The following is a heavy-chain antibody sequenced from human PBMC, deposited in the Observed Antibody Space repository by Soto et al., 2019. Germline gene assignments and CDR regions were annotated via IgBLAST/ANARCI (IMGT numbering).Heavy chain of an antibody. V-gene: IGHV1-18*04. CDR2: ISADNGDT. CDR1: GYTISSYS. D-gene: IGHD3-22*01. CDR3: ARDFYYDVSSRGGYHP. Sequence: QLVQSGPEVKKAGDSVRVSCQASGYTISSYSITWMRQAPGQGLQLMGWISADNGDTDYAKNFQGRVTMTADTSTNTAYMELRSLRGDDTAVYYCARDFYYDVSSRGGYHPWGQGTLVTVSS. J-gene: IGHJ5*02.